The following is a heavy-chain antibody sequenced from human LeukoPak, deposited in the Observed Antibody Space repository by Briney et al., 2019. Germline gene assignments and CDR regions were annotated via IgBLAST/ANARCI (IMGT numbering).Heavy chain of an antibody. V-gene: IGHV4-34*01. CDR3: ARGPPFEMYYYDSSGYYPFED. Sequence: SETLSLTCAVYGGSFSGYYWSWIRQPPGKGLEWNGEINHSGSTNYNPSLKSRVTISVDTSKNQFSLKLSSVTAADTAVYYCARGPPFEMYYYDSSGYYPFEDWGQGTLVTVSS. CDR1: GGSFSGYY. J-gene: IGHJ4*02. CDR2: INHSGST. D-gene: IGHD3-22*01.